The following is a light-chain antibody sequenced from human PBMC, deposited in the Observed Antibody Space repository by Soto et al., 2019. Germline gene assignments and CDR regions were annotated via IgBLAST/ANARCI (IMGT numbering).Light chain of an antibody. V-gene: IGKV3-20*01. CDR1: QFVSSTY. CDR3: QQYGISSFT. Sequence: EVVLRQSPGTLSLSPGAGVTLSCRASQFVSSTYLAWYQQRPGQAPRLLIYGASSRATGIPDRFSGGGSETDFTLTISRLESEDSAVYYCQQYGISSFTLGGGTKVDIK. CDR2: GAS. J-gene: IGKJ4*01.